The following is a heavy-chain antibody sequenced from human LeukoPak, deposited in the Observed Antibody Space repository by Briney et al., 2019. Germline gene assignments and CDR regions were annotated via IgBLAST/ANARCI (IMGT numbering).Heavy chain of an antibody. D-gene: IGHD3-9*01. J-gene: IGHJ4*02. CDR1: GFTFSSYG. CDR3: AKPTRITIFSAFDY. Sequence: GGSLRLSCAVSGFTFSSYGMHWVRQAPGKGLEWVAFIRYDGSNKYYADSVKGRFTISRDNSKNTLYLQMNSLRAEDTAVYYCAKPTRITIFSAFDYWGQGTLVTVSS. CDR2: IRYDGSNK. V-gene: IGHV3-30*02.